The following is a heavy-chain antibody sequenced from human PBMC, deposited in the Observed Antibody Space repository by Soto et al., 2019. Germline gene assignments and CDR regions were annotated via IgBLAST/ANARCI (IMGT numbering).Heavy chain of an antibody. CDR3: ARASPVVTDV. V-gene: IGHV4-4*02. CDR1: GGNIISRSW. CDR2: IYHSGST. J-gene: IGHJ6*02. D-gene: IGHD5-18*01. Sequence: SVTMCVPSTVAGGNIISRSWWNCIQKTPGRGLEWSGKIYHSGSTNYNPSLKSRVTISVDTSKNQFSLKLSSVTAADTAVYYCARASPVVTDVWGQGTTVTV.